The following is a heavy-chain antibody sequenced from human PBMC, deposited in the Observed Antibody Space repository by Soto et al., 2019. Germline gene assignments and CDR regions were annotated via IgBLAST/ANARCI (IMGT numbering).Heavy chain of an antibody. J-gene: IGHJ4*02. CDR3: ARLYNSRIDY. D-gene: IGHD6-13*01. V-gene: IGHV4-39*01. CDR1: GGSISSSSYY. CDR2: IYYSGST. Sequence: XXTLSLPFTVSGGSISSSSYYWGLIRQPPGKGLEWIGSIYYSGSTYYNPSLKSRVTISVDTSKNQFSLKLSSVTAADTAVYYCARLYNSRIDYWGQGTLVTVSS.